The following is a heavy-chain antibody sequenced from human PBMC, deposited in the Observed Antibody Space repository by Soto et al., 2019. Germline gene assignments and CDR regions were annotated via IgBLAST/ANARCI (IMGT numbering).Heavy chain of an antibody. V-gene: IGHV3-73*01. D-gene: IGHD3-9*01. J-gene: IGHJ6*03. CDR1: GFTFSGSA. CDR3: TSPLSYYDILPGYYPDYYYSMDV. Sequence: EVQLVESGGGLVQPGGSLKLSCAASGFTFSGSAMHWVRQASGKGLEWVGRIRSKANSYATAYAASVKGRFTISRDDSKKTAYLQMNSLKTEDTAVYYFTSPLSYYDILPGYYPDYYYSMDVGGKGTTVTVSS. CDR2: IRSKANSYAT.